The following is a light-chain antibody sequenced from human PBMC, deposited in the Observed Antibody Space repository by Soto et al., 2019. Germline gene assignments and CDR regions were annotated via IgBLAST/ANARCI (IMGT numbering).Light chain of an antibody. V-gene: IGLV2-14*01. CDR1: GSDVGGYNY. CDR2: DVS. CDR3: SSYTSASTPLV. J-gene: IGLJ2*01. Sequence: QSVLTQPASVSGSPGQSITISCTGTGSDVGGYNYVSWYQQHPGKAPKVMIYDVSNRPSGVSNRFSGSKSGNTASLTISGLQAEDEPDYYCSSYTSASTPLVFGGGTQLTVL.